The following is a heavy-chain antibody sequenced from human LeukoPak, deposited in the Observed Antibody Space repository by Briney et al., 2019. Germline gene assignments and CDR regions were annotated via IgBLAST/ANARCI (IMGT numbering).Heavy chain of an antibody. CDR2: IIPIFGTA. J-gene: IGHJ6*03. D-gene: IGHD2-8*01. Sequence: GASVKVSCKASGGTFSSYAISWVRQAPGQGLEWMGGIIPIFGTANYAQKFQGRVTITADKSTSTAYMELSSLRSEDTAVYYCARAPGCNPTNGVCYPYYYYYMDVWGKGTTVTVSS. V-gene: IGHV1-69*06. CDR3: ARAPGCNPTNGVCYPYYYYYMDV. CDR1: GGTFSSYA.